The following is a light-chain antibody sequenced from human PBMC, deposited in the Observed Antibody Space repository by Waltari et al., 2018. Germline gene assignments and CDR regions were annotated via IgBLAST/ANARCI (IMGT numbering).Light chain of an antibody. CDR1: QSVSRS. J-gene: IGKJ1*01. CDR2: GAS. V-gene: IGKV3-20*01. CDR3: QHYVRLPAT. Sequence: IVLTQSPGTLSLSPGERATLSCRASQSVSRSLAWYPQKPGQAPKLLIYGASTRATGIPDRFTGSGSGTDFSLTISSLEPEDFAIYCCQHYVRLPATFGQGTKVEIK.